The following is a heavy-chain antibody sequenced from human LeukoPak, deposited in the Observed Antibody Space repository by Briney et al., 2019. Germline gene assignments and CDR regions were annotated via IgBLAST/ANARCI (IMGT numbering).Heavy chain of an antibody. V-gene: IGHV4-61*02. CDR1: GGSSSSGSYY. CDR2: MSISGST. CDR3: AADPLWSAGAY. Sequence: PSQTLSLTCTVSGGSSSSGSYYWSWIRQPAGKGLEWIGRMSISGSTNYNPSLNSRVTISVDTSKNQFSLKLSSVTAVDTAVYYCAADPLWSAGAYWGQGTLVTVSS. J-gene: IGHJ4*02. D-gene: IGHD2-21*01.